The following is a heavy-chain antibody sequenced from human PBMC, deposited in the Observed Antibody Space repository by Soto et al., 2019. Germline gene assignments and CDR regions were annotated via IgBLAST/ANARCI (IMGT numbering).Heavy chain of an antibody. J-gene: IGHJ6*02. V-gene: IGHV1-2*04. CDR2: INPNSGGT. CDR3: ARDGGSGETNYYYYGMDV. D-gene: IGHD3-3*01. Sequence: ASVKVSCKASGYTFTGYYMHWVRQAPGQGLEWMGWINPNSGGTNYAQKFQGWVTMTRDTSISTAYMELSRLRSDDTAVYYCARDGGSGETNYYYYGMDVWGQGTTVTVSS. CDR1: GYTFTGYY.